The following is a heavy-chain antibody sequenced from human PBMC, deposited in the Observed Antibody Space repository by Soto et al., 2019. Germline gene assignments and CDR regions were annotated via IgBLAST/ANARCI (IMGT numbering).Heavy chain of an antibody. J-gene: IGHJ4*02. CDR3: TTPDHDFWSGYYGHY. D-gene: IGHD3-3*01. Sequence: GGSLRLSCXASGFTFSNAWMSLVRQAPGKGLEWVGRIKSKTDGGTTDYAAPVKGRFTISRDDTKNTLYLQMNSLKTEDTAVYYCTTPDHDFWSGYYGHYWGQGTLVTVSS. V-gene: IGHV3-15*01. CDR2: IKSKTDGGTT. CDR1: GFTFSNAW.